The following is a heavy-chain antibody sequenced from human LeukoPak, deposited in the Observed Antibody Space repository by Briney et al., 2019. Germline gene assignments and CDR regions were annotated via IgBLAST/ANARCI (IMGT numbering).Heavy chain of an antibody. Sequence: PGGPLRLSCAASGFTFSSYAMSWVRQAPGKGLEWVSAISGSGGSTYYADSVKGRFTISRDNSKNTLYLQMNSLRAEDTAVYYCAREGVRGTARGQQLVLGYFDYWGQGTLVTVSS. CDR2: ISGSGGST. J-gene: IGHJ4*02. V-gene: IGHV3-23*01. CDR3: AREGVRGTARGQQLVLGYFDY. D-gene: IGHD6-13*01. CDR1: GFTFSSYA.